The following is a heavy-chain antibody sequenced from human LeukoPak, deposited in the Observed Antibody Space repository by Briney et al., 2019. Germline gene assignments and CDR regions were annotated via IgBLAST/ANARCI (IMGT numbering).Heavy chain of an antibody. CDR3: ARAEGSGSSFDY. CDR2: ISSSSTYI. J-gene: IGHJ4*02. D-gene: IGHD3-10*01. V-gene: IGHV3-21*01. Sequence: GGSLRLSCVASGFPFRSFSMNWVRQAPGKGLEWVSSISSSSTYIYYADSVKGRFTISRDNAKNLLYLQMNSLRVEDTAVYYCARAEGSGSSFDYWGQGTLVTVSS. CDR1: GFPFRSFS.